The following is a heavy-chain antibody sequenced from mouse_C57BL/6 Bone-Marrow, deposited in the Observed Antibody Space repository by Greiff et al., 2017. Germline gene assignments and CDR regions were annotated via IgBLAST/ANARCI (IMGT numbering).Heavy chain of an antibody. D-gene: IGHD2-3*01. CDR1: GYTFTDYN. J-gene: IGHJ2*01. V-gene: IGHV1-18*01. CDR2: INPNNGGT. Sequence: EVQLQQSGPELVKPGASVKIPCKASGYTFTDYNMDWVKQSHGKSLEWIGDINPNNGGTIYNQKFKGKATLTVDKSSSTAYMELRSLTSEDTAVYYCARRYDGYILYYFDYWGQGTTLTVSS. CDR3: ARRYDGYILYYFDY.